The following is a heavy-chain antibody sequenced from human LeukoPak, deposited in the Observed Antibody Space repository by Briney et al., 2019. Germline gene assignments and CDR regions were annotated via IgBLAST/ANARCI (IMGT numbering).Heavy chain of an antibody. J-gene: IGHJ4*02. CDR2: IYSSGNT. D-gene: IGHD2-2*02. CDR3: ARRYTASPRERFDY. Sequence: AETLSLTCTVSGGSIVNYYWTWIRQPPGKGLEWIGYIYSSGNTNYNPSLNSRVTISLDTSKNQFALMLRSLTAADTAVYYCARRYTASPRERFDYWGQGTLVTVSS. CDR1: GGSIVNYY. V-gene: IGHV4-59*08.